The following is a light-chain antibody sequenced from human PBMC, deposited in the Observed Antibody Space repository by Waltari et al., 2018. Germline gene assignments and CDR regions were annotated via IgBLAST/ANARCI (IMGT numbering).Light chain of an antibody. V-gene: IGKV1-8*01. CDR2: GSS. CDR1: KAIRSY. Sequence: AIRITQSPSPLPASTGNRLTITCRPSKAIRSYLAWSQQKPGKAPKLRSYGSSTLQSGVPARFSGSGSGTNFTLTIGCLQSEDFATYFCQQYYGGPLTFGGGTKVEI. J-gene: IGKJ4*01. CDR3: QQYYGGPLT.